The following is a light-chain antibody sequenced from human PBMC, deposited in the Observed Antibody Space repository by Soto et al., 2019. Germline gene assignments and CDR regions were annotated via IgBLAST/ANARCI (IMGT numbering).Light chain of an antibody. CDR1: QSVSSY. Sequence: EIVLTQSPATLSLSPGERATLSCRASQSVSSYLAWYQQKPGQAPRLLIYAASTRATDIPARFSGSGSGTEFTLTISNLQSEDFVVYYCQQYNNWPSTFGQGTKVDI. CDR3: QQYNNWPST. CDR2: AAS. J-gene: IGKJ1*01. V-gene: IGKV3-15*01.